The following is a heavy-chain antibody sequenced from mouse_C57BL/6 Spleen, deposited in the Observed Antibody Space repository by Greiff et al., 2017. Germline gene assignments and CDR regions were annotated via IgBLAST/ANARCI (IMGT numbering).Heavy chain of an antibody. J-gene: IGHJ2*01. D-gene: IGHD4-1*01. CDR3: ARETGTGVFDY. CDR1: GFTFSHYY. V-gene: IGHV5-16*01. CDR2: INYDGSST. Sequence: EVQVVESEGGLVQPGSSMKLSCTASGFTFSHYYMAWVRQVPEKGLEWVANINYDGSSTYYLDSLKSRFIISRDNAKNILYLQMSSLKSEDTATYYCARETGTGVFDYWGQGTTLTVSS.